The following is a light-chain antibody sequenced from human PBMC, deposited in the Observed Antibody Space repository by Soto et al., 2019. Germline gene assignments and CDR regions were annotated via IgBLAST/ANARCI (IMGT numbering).Light chain of an antibody. CDR1: ESVRSNF. J-gene: IGKJ2*02. CDR2: GGS. CDR3: QQYGSSPGT. V-gene: IGKV3-20*01. Sequence: EIVLTQSPGTLSSSPGERATLSCRASESVRSNFLAWYQQKPGQAPKLLISGGSSRATGIPDRFSGSGSGTDFILTITKLEPEDFAVYSCQQYGSSPGTFGQGTKLEIK.